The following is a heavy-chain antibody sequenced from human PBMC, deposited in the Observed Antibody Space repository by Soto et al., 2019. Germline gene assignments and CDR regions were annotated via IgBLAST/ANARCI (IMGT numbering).Heavy chain of an antibody. D-gene: IGHD6-25*01. CDR3: AKDSSAEFNY. J-gene: IGHJ4*02. CDR1: GFTLRTSG. V-gene: IGHV3-30*18. CDR2: ISHDGSNQ. Sequence: QVQLVESGGGVVQPGGSLRLSCVASGFTLRTSGMHWVRQAPSKGLEWVAVISHDGSNQCYAETVKGRFTISRDNSKNMLYLQMNSLRADDSAVYFCAKDSSAEFNYWGQGTMVTVSS.